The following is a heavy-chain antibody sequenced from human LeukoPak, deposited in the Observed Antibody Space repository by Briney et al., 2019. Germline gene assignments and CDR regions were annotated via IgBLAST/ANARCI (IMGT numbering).Heavy chain of an antibody. CDR2: ISAYNGNT. D-gene: IGHD6-19*01. CDR1: GYTFTSYG. Sequence: GASVKVSCKASGYTFTSYGISWVRQAPGQGLEWMGWISAYNGNTNYARKLQGRVTVTTDTSTSTAYVELRSLRSDDTAVYYCARGIKSAVAGTHQVNADYWGQGTLVTVSS. J-gene: IGHJ4*02. CDR3: ARGIKSAVAGTHQVNADY. V-gene: IGHV1-18*01.